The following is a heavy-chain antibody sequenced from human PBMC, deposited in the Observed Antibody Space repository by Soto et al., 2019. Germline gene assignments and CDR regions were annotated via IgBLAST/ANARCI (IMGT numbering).Heavy chain of an antibody. J-gene: IGHJ4*02. CDR2: ISSSSSYI. CDR1: GFTFSSYS. CDR3: ARSAESHRSPFDY. V-gene: IGHV3-21*01. Sequence: GGSLRLSCAASGFTFSSYSMNWVRQAPGKGLEWVSSISSSSSYIYYADSVKGRFTISRDNAKNSLYPQMNSLRAEDTAVYYCARSAESHRSPFDYWGQGTLVTVSS.